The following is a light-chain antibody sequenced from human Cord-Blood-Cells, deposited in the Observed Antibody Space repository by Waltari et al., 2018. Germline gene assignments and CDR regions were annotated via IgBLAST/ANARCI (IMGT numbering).Light chain of an antibody. CDR2: EVS. J-gene: IGLJ2*01. V-gene: IGLV2-23*02. Sequence: QSALTQPASVSGSPGQSITISCTGTSSDVGRYNLVSWYQQHPGKAPKLMIYEVSKRPSGVSNRFSGSKSGNTASLTISGLQAEDEADYYCCSYAGSSTSHVVFGGGTKLTVL. CDR1: SSDVGRYNL. CDR3: CSYAGSSTSHVV.